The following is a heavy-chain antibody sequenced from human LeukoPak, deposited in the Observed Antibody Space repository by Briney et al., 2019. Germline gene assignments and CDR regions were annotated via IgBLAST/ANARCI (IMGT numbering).Heavy chain of an antibody. Sequence: SETLSLTCAVYGGSFSGYYWSWIRQPPGKGLEWIGEINHSGSTNYNPSLKSRVTISVDTSKNQFSLKLNSVTAADTAVYYCARGGYSYGLYYFDYWGQGTLVTVSS. J-gene: IGHJ4*02. CDR3: ARGGYSYGLYYFDY. V-gene: IGHV4-34*01. D-gene: IGHD5-18*01. CDR2: INHSGST. CDR1: GGSFSGYY.